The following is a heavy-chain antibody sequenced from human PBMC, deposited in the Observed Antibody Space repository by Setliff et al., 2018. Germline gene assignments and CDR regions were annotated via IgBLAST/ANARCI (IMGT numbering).Heavy chain of an antibody. CDR3: ARGRIQLWKYYFDY. D-gene: IGHD5-18*01. V-gene: IGHV4-34*01. CDR1: GGSFSGYY. J-gene: IGHJ4*02. CDR2: INHSGST. Sequence: SETLSLTCAVYGGSFSGYYWSWIRQPPGKGLEWIGEINHSGSTSYNPSLKSRVTISVDTSKNQFSLKLSSVTAADTAVYYCARGRIQLWKYYFDYWGQVTLVTVSS.